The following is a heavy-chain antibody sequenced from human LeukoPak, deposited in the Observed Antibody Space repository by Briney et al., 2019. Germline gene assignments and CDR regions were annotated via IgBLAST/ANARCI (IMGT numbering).Heavy chain of an antibody. Sequence: ASVKVSCKASGYTFTSYAMHWVRQAPGQRLEWMGWINAGNGNTKYSQKFQGRVTITRDTSASTVYMELSSLRSEDTAVYYCARNQDTVTTGLVDYWGQGTLVTVSS. CDR3: ARNQDTVTTGLVDY. D-gene: IGHD4-17*01. V-gene: IGHV1-3*01. CDR2: INAGNGNT. J-gene: IGHJ4*02. CDR1: GYTFTSYA.